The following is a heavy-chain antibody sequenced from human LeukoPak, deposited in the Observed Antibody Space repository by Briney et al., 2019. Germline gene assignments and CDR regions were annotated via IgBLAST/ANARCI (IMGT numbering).Heavy chain of an antibody. V-gene: IGHV4-39*07. J-gene: IGHJ4*02. Sequence: SETLSLTCTVSGGSISSSSYYWGWIRQPPGKGLEWIGYIYYSGRTYYNPSFKSRVTISVDTSKNQFSLKLSSVTAADTAVYYCAREKGKTDYWGQGTLVTVSS. D-gene: IGHD3-10*01. CDR2: IYYSGRT. CDR1: GGSISSSSYY. CDR3: AREKGKTDY.